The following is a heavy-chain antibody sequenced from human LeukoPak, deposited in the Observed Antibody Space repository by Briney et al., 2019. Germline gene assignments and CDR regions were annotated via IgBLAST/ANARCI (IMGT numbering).Heavy chain of an antibody. V-gene: IGHV4-59*01. D-gene: IGHD5-12*01. CDR3: VASYGGYVLDY. Sequence: SETLSLTCTVSGGSIGSYHWNWIRQPSGMGLEWIGIVFNDGGTKHNPSLKSRVAISVDTSKNQFALKLTSVTAADTAVYYCVASYGGYVLDYWGQGALVIVSS. CDR1: GGSIGSYH. J-gene: IGHJ4*02. CDR2: VFNDGGT.